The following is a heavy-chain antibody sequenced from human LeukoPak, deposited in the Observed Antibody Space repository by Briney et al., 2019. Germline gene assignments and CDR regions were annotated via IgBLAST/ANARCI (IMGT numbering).Heavy chain of an antibody. Sequence: GASVNVSCKASGYTFTGYYMHWVRQAPGQGLEWMGWINPNSGGTNYAQKFQGRVTMTRDTSISTAYMELSRLRSDDTAVYYCATELAFAAIAARPFYFDYWGQGTLVTVSS. CDR1: GYTFTGYY. V-gene: IGHV1-2*02. CDR3: ATELAFAAIAARPFYFDY. CDR2: INPNSGGT. J-gene: IGHJ4*02. D-gene: IGHD6-6*01.